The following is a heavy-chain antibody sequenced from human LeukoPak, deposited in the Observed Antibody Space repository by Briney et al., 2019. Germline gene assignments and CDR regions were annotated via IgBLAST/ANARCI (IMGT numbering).Heavy chain of an antibody. J-gene: IGHJ6*02. Sequence: ASVKVSCKASGYTFTSYDINWVRQATGQGLEWMGWMNPSSGNTGYAQKLQGRVTMTTDTSTSTAYMELRSLRSDDTAVYYCARDSSEITMVRGVIIETYYYYGMDVWGQGTTVTVSS. D-gene: IGHD3-10*01. CDR3: ARDSSEITMVRGVIIETYYYYGMDV. V-gene: IGHV1-8*01. CDR1: GYTFTSYD. CDR2: MNPSSGNT.